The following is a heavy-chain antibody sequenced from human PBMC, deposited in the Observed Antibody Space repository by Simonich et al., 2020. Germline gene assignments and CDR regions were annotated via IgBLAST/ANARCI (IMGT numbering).Heavy chain of an antibody. Sequence: EVQLVESGGGLVQPGGSLRLSCAAPGFTFSSYDMHWVRRAKGHSRWWVSAMDTSGDTNYPGSVQRRFTINRENAKNSLYLQMKSLRAGDTAVYYCARGGYSGSYNWFDPWGQGTLVTVSS. D-gene: IGHD1-26*01. V-gene: IGHV3-13*01. J-gene: IGHJ5*02. CDR1: GFTFSSYD. CDR3: ARGGYSGSYNWFDP. CDR2: MDTSGDT.